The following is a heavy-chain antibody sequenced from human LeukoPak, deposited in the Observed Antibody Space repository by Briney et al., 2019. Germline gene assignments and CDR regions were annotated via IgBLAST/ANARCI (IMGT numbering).Heavy chain of an antibody. Sequence: PSETLSLTCTVSGGSISSSSYYWGWIRQPPGKGLEWIGSIYYSGSTYYNPSLKSRVTISVDTSKNQFSLKLSSVTAADTAVYYCARELDSPAGQGAFDIWGQGTMVTVSS. CDR1: GGSISSSSYY. V-gene: IGHV4-39*07. CDR3: ARELDSPAGQGAFDI. CDR2: IYYSGST. D-gene: IGHD6-13*01. J-gene: IGHJ3*02.